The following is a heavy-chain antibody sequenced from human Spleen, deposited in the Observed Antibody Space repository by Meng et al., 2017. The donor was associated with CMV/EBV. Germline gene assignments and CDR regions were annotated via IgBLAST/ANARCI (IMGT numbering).Heavy chain of an antibody. J-gene: IGHJ6*02. CDR1: GGSFSGYY. Sequence: GSLRLSCAVYGGSFSGYYWSWIRQPPGKGLEWIGEINHSGSTNYNPSLKSRVTISVDTSKNQFSLKLSSVTAEDTAVYYCARAPSGVNYYYYYGMDVWGQGTTVTVSS. CDR3: ARAPSGVNYYYYYGMDV. CDR2: INHSGST. V-gene: IGHV4-34*01. D-gene: IGHD3-10*01.